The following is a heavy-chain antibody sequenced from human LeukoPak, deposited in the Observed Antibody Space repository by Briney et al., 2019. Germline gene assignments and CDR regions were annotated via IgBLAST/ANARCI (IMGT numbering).Heavy chain of an antibody. CDR2: ISYDGSNK. D-gene: IGHD6-13*01. CDR3: ARDSRIAAAARGDY. J-gene: IGHJ4*02. CDR1: GFTFSSYG. Sequence: GGSLRLSCAASGFTFSSYGMHWVRQGPGKGLEWVAVISYDGSNKYYADSVKGRITISRDNAKNSLYLQMNSLRAEDTAVYYCARDSRIAAAARGDYWGQGTLVTVSS. V-gene: IGHV3-30*03.